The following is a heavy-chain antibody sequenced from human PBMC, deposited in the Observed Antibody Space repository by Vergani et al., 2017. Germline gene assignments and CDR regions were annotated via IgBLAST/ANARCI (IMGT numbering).Heavy chain of an antibody. J-gene: IGHJ6*02. CDR2: ISWNSGSI. Sequence: EVQLVESGGGLVQPGRSLRLSCAASGFTFDDYAMHWVRQAPGKGLEWVSGISWNSGSIGYADSVKGRFTISRDNAKNSLYLQMNSLRAEDTALYYCARAPSGKMPGYYYGMDVWGQGTTVTVSS. D-gene: IGHD3-10*01. CDR1: GFTFDDYA. V-gene: IGHV3-9*01. CDR3: ARAPSGKMPGYYYGMDV.